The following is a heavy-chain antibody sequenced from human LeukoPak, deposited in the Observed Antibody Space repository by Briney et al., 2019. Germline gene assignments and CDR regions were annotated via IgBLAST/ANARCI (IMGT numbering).Heavy chain of an antibody. J-gene: IGHJ4*02. CDR2: ISAYNGNT. CDR3: ATPMVRGVSDY. V-gene: IGHV1-18*01. CDR1: GYTFTSYG. Sequence: ASVKVSCKASGYTFTSYGISWVRQAPGQGLEWMGWISAYNGNTNYAQKFQGRVTMTEDTSTDTAYMELSSLRSEDTAVYYCATPMVRGVSDYWGQGTLVTVSS. D-gene: IGHD3-10*01.